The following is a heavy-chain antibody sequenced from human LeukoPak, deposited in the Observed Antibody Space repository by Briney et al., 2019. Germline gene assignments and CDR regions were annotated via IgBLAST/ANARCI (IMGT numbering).Heavy chain of an antibody. Sequence: GGSLRLSCAASGFTFSDYSMNWVRQAPGKGLEWVSSISSRSTSIYYADSVKGRFTISRDSAKKLVYLQMNSLRAEDTAVYYCARDDRAGALLWGQGTLVTVSS. CDR1: GFTFSDYS. D-gene: IGHD1-26*01. V-gene: IGHV3-21*01. CDR3: ARDDRAGALL. CDR2: ISSRSTSI. J-gene: IGHJ4*02.